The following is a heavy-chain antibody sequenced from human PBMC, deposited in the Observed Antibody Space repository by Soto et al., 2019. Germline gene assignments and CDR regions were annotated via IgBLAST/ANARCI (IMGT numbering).Heavy chain of an antibody. Sequence: PGGSLRLSCAASGFTFSSYAMSWVRQAPGKGLEWVSAISGSGGSTYYADSVKGRFTISRDNSKNTLYLQMNSLRAEDTAVYYCAKDRIRYCTNGVCYTSQYYFDYWGQGTLVTVAS. V-gene: IGHV3-23*01. J-gene: IGHJ4*02. CDR3: AKDRIRYCTNGVCYTSQYYFDY. CDR1: GFTFSSYA. D-gene: IGHD2-8*01. CDR2: ISGSGGST.